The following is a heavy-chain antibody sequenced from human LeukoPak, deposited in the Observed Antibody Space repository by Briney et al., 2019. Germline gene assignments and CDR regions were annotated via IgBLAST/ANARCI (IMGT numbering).Heavy chain of an antibody. CDR3: ARGGYSGSYWTYWYFDL. CDR2: ISSSSSTI. CDR1: GFTFNTYH. J-gene: IGHJ2*01. D-gene: IGHD1-26*01. Sequence: GGSLRLSCAASGFTFNTYHMNWVRQAPGKGLEWLSYISSSSSTIYSADSVKGRFTISRDNAKNSLYLQMNSLRAEDTAVYYCARGGYSGSYWTYWYFDLWGRGTLVTVSS. V-gene: IGHV3-48*01.